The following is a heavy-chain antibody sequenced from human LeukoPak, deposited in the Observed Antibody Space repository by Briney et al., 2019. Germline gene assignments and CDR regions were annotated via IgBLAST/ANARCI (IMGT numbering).Heavy chain of an antibody. J-gene: IGHJ5*02. Sequence: SETLSLTCTVSGGPISSSSYYWGWIRQPPGKGLEWIGSIYYSGSTYYNPSLKSRVTISVDTSKNQFSLKLSSVTAADTAVYYCARDISSGYYYDWFDPWGQGTLVTVSS. CDR3: ARDISSGYYYDWFDP. V-gene: IGHV4-39*07. CDR1: GGPISSSSYY. D-gene: IGHD3-22*01. CDR2: IYYSGST.